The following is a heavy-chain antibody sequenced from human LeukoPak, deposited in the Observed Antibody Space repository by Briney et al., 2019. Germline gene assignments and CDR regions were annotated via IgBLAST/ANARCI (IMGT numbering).Heavy chain of an antibody. Sequence: SETLSLTCTVSGSSINSSGYYWGWIRQPPGKGLEWVGTIYYSGSTCYNPSLKSRVTMSVDTSKNQFSLKLNSVTAADTAVYYCARYVEMATLFDYWGQGTLVTVSS. V-gene: IGHV4-39*07. J-gene: IGHJ4*02. CDR1: GSSINSSGYY. D-gene: IGHD5-24*01. CDR3: ARYVEMATLFDY. CDR2: IYYSGST.